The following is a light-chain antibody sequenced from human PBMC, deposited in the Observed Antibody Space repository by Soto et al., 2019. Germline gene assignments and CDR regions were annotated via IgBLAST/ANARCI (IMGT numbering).Light chain of an antibody. Sequence: EIVLTQSPGTLSLSPGERATLSCRASQSVSSSYLAWYQHKPGQAPRLLIYGASSRATGIPDRFSGSGSGTCFTLTSSRLEPEDLAVYYCQQYGSSSWTFGQGTKVDVK. J-gene: IGKJ1*01. CDR3: QQYGSSSWT. V-gene: IGKV3-20*01. CDR2: GAS. CDR1: QSVSSSY.